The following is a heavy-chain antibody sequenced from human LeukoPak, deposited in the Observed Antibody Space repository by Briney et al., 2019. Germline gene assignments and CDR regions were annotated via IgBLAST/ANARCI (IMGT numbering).Heavy chain of an antibody. D-gene: IGHD3-10*01. CDR3: AREPEPAITMVRGEVFDI. Sequence: SVKVSCRASGGTFSSYVISWVRQAPGHGLEWMGGIIPGLGTANYAQKFQGTVTITADVSATTVYMVLNSLRSEDTAVYYCAREPEPAITMVRGEVFDIWGQGTMVIVSS. V-gene: IGHV1-69*13. J-gene: IGHJ3*02. CDR2: IIPGLGTA. CDR1: GGTFSSYV.